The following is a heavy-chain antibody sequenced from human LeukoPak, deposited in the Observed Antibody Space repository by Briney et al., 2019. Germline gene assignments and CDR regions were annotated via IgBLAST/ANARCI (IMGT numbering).Heavy chain of an antibody. CDR3: ANHLACGSTSCSPFDS. CDR1: GFTFSTYS. V-gene: IGHV3-21*01. CDR2: ISDRGTYI. J-gene: IGHJ4*02. D-gene: IGHD2-2*01. Sequence: GGSLRLSCTASGFTFSTYSMNWVRQAPGKGLEWVASISDRGTYIYYADSVKGRFTISRDNAKNSLYLQMNSLRAEDTAVYYCANHLACGSTSCSPFDSWGQGTLVTVSS.